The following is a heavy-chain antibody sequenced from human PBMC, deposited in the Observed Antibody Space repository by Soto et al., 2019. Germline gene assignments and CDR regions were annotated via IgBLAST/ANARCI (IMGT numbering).Heavy chain of an antibody. V-gene: IGHV4-59*01. Sequence: SETLSLTCTVSGGSISSYYWSWIRQPPGKGLEWIGYIYYSGSTNYNPSLKSRVTISVDTSKNQFSLKLSSVTAADTAVYYCARDFVAAVSSNRYYSYGMDVWGQGTTVTVAS. J-gene: IGHJ6*02. CDR1: GGSISSYY. CDR2: IYYSGST. D-gene: IGHD6-13*01. CDR3: ARDFVAAVSSNRYYSYGMDV.